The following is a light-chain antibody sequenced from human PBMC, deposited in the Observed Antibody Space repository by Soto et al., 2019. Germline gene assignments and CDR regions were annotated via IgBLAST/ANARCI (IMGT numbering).Light chain of an antibody. CDR1: QNVFSN. J-gene: IGKJ4*01. V-gene: IGKV3D-15*01. Sequence: EIVLTQSPGTLSVSPGESVTLSCRASQNVFSNLAWYQQKPGQPPRLLIYAESTRASGVPARFSGSGSGTESTLTISSLQSEDVGVYYCQQYNEWPPLTFGGGTKVDIK. CDR2: AES. CDR3: QQYNEWPPLT.